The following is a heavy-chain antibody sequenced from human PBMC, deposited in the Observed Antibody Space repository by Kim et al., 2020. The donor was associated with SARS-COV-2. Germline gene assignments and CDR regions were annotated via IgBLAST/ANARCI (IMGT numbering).Heavy chain of an antibody. CDR1: GGSISSSSYY. D-gene: IGHD1-26*01. Sequence: SETLSLTFTVSGGSISSSSYYWGWIRQPPGKGLEWIGSIYYSGSTYYNPSLKSRVTISVDTSKNRFSLKLSSVTAADTAVYHCARQKVGATAYYFDYWGQGTLVTVSS. CDR2: IYYSGST. V-gene: IGHV4-39*01. CDR3: ARQKVGATAYYFDY. J-gene: IGHJ4*02.